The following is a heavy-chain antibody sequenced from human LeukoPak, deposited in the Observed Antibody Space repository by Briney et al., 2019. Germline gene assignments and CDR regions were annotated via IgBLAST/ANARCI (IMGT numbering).Heavy chain of an antibody. Sequence: GGSLRLSCVASEFTFRSYDMHWVRQAPGKGLEWVAVISYDGSNKDYADSVKGRFTISRDNAKNSLYLQMNSLRAEDTAVYYCAKGPDERWLQIPYYFDYWGQGTLVTVSS. CDR3: AKGPDERWLQIPYYFDY. D-gene: IGHD5-24*01. CDR1: EFTFRSYD. J-gene: IGHJ4*02. V-gene: IGHV3-30*18. CDR2: ISYDGSNK.